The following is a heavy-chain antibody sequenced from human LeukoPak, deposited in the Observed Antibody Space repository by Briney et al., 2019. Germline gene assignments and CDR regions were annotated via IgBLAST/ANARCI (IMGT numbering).Heavy chain of an antibody. D-gene: IGHD2-15*01. CDR2: INTNAGNP. CDR3: ARASGYCSGLGCYLHFDY. CDR1: GYTFTRNA. Sequence: ASVTVSCTASGYTFTRNAMNWVRQAPGQGLEWMGWINTNAGNPTYAQGFTGRFVFSLDTSVSTAYLQISSLQAEDTAVYYCARASGYCSGLGCYLHFDYWGQGTLVTVSS. J-gene: IGHJ4*02. V-gene: IGHV7-4-1*02.